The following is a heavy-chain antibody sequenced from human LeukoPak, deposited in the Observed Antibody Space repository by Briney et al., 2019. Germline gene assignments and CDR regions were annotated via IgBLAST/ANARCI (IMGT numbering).Heavy chain of an antibody. J-gene: IGHJ4*02. CDR3: ARRDGYYDSSGYSYYFDY. CDR1: GGSFNGYF. V-gene: IGHV4-34*01. CDR2: INHSGST. Sequence: SETLSLTCAVYGGSFNGYFWSWIRQPPGKGLEWIGEINHSGSTNYNPSLKSRITISVDTSKNQFSLKLSSVTAADTAVYYCARRDGYYDSSGYSYYFDYWGQGTLVTVSS. D-gene: IGHD3-22*01.